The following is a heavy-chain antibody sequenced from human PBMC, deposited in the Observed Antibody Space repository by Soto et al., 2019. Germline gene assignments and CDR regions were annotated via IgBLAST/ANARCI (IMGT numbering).Heavy chain of an antibody. J-gene: IGHJ5*02. CDR3: ARDRRFDSSGWFDP. CDR2: IIPILGIA. V-gene: IGHV1-69*08. D-gene: IGHD6-19*01. CDR1: GGTFSSYT. Sequence: QVQLVQSGAEVKKPGSSVKVSCKASGGTFSSYTISWMRQAPGQGLEWMGRIIPILGIANYAQKFQGRVTITADKSTSTVYMELSSLRSEDTAVYYCARDRRFDSSGWFDPWGQGTLVTVSS.